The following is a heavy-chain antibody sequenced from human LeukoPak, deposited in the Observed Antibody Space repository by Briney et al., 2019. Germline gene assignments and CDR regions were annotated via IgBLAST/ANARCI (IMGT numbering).Heavy chain of an antibody. D-gene: IGHD1-1*01. Sequence: PGGSLRLSCAASGFSFPNYAMNWVRQAPGKGLEWVSAISGSGSGTYYAGTVKGRFTISRDTSKNTVYLQMSSLGVEDTAVYYCAKDRWGTTGTVPEYWGQGTLVTVSS. V-gene: IGHV3-23*01. CDR1: GFSFPNYA. CDR3: AKDRWGTTGTVPEY. CDR2: ISGSGSGT. J-gene: IGHJ4*02.